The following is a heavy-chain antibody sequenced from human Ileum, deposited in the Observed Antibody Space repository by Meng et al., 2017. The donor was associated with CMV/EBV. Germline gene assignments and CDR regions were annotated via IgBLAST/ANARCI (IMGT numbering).Heavy chain of an antibody. CDR2: ISTSSSYI. CDR3: ARGSGSYYDY. CDR1: VFSSSSYR. J-gene: IGHJ4*02. D-gene: IGHD1-26*01. Sequence: LSSSASVFSSSSYRLPWVRLAPGKVLECVSSISTSSSYIYYADSVTGRFTISRDNAKNSLYLQMNSLRAEDTAVYYCARGSGSYYDYWGQGTLVTVSS. V-gene: IGHV3-21*01.